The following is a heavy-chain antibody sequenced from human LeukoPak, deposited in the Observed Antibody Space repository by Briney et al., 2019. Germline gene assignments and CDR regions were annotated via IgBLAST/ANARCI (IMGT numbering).Heavy chain of an antibody. Sequence: PGGSLRLSRGASGFNFSTYSMHWGRQAPGKGLGGGAGISYDGSNKYYADSVKGRFTISRDNSKNTLYLQMNSLRAEDTAVYYCAKDPGYSRKYKEDAFDIWGQGTMVTVSS. CDR1: GFNFSTYS. V-gene: IGHV3-30-3*01. D-gene: IGHD6-13*01. J-gene: IGHJ3*02. CDR3: AKDPGYSRKYKEDAFDI. CDR2: ISYDGSNK.